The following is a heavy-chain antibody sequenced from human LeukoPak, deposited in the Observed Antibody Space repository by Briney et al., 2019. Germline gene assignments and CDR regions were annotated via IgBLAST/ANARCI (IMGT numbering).Heavy chain of an antibody. J-gene: IGHJ3*02. CDR2: IYYSGST. V-gene: IGHV4-59*01. CDR3: ARDRDDYGGNFGAFDI. Sequence: PSETLSLTCTVPGGSISSYYRSWIRQPPGKGLEWIGYIYYSGSTNYNPSLKSRVTISVDTSKNQFSLKLSSVTAADTAVYYCARDRDDYGGNFGAFDIWGQGTMVTVSS. CDR1: GGSISSYY. D-gene: IGHD4-23*01.